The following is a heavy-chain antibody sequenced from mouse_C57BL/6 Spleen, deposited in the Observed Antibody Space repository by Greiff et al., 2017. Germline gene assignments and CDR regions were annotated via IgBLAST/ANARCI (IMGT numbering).Heavy chain of an antibody. CDR3: ARYPRAMDY. Sequence: DVQLVESGGGLVQPGGSLSLSCAASGFTFTDSYMSWVRQPPGKALEWLGFIRNKANGYTTEYSASVKGRFTISRDNSQSILYLQMNALRAEDSATYYCARYPRAMDYWGQGTSVTVSS. CDR2: IRNKANGYTT. V-gene: IGHV7-3*01. CDR1: GFTFTDSY. J-gene: IGHJ4*01.